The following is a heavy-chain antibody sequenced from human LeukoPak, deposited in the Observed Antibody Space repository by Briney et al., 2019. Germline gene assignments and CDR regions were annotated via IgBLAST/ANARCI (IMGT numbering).Heavy chain of an antibody. D-gene: IGHD3-22*01. CDR2: ISSSSSYI. Sequence: GGSLRLSCAASGFTFSSYSMNWVRQAPGKGLEWVSSISSSSSYIYYADSVKGRFTISRDNAKNSLYLQMNSLRAEDTAVYYCARPDTYYYNSSGCFDYWGQGTLVTVSS. CDR1: GFTFSSYS. V-gene: IGHV3-21*01. J-gene: IGHJ4*02. CDR3: ARPDTYYYNSSGCFDY.